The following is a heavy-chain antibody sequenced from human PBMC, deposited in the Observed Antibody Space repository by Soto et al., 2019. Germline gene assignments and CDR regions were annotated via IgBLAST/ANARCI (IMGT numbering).Heavy chain of an antibody. J-gene: IGHJ5*02. D-gene: IGHD3-22*01. CDR3: ARVGSHYYDSSGYYSP. V-gene: IGHV4-59*01. CDR2: LYYSGST. Sequence: SETLSLTCTVSGGSISSYYWSWIRQPPGKGLEWIGYLYYSGSTNYNPSLKSRVTISVDTSKNQFSLKLSSVTAADTAVYYCARVGSHYYDSSGYYSPWGQGTLVTVSS. CDR1: GGSISSYY.